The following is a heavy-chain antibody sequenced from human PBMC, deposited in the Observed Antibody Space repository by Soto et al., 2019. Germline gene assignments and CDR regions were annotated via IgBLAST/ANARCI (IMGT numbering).Heavy chain of an antibody. CDR1: GYNFANYW. V-gene: IGHV5-51*01. D-gene: IGHD3-9*01. CDR2: IYPGNFDT. Sequence: ELQLVQSGAEVKKPGESLKISCKGSGYNFANYWIGWVRQMPGKGLEWMGIIYPGNFDTIYSPSFKGQVTISADTSISTAYLEWSSLKASDTAIYYCARHVYYDVLKKNYWGQGTLVTVSS. J-gene: IGHJ4*02. CDR3: ARHVYYDVLKKNY.